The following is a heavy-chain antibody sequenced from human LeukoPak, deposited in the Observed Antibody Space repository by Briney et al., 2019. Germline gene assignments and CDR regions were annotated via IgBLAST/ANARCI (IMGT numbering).Heavy chain of an antibody. Sequence: GGSLRLSCAASGFIFSSYGMHWVRQAPGKGLEWVAFIRYDGSNKYYADSVKGRFTISRDNSKNTLYLQMNSLRAEDTAVYYCAKDSRVPRWFGGYFQHWGQGTLVTVSS. CDR3: AKDSRVPRWFGGYFQH. CDR1: GFIFSSYG. D-gene: IGHD3-10*01. V-gene: IGHV3-30*02. CDR2: IRYDGSNK. J-gene: IGHJ1*01.